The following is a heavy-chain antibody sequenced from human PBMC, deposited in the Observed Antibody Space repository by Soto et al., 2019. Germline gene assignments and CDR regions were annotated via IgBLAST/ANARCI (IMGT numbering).Heavy chain of an antibody. J-gene: IGHJ4*02. CDR1: GFTFSNAW. Sequence: GGSLRLSCAASGFTFSNAWMSWVRQAPGKGLEWVGRIKSKTDGGTTDYAAPVKGRFTISRDDSKNTLYLQMNSLKTEDTAVYYCTTEQYYYGSGSYSDYFDYWGQGTLVTVS. CDR3: TTEQYYYGSGSYSDYFDY. CDR2: IKSKTDGGTT. V-gene: IGHV3-15*01. D-gene: IGHD3-10*01.